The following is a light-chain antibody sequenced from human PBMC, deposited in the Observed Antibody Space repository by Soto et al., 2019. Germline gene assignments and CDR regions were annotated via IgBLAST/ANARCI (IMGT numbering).Light chain of an antibody. CDR1: SRDVGSYNY. CDR2: DVS. V-gene: IGLV2-14*01. CDR3: SSYTSSSTVV. J-gene: IGLJ3*02. Sequence: QSVLTQPASVSGSPGQSITISCTGTSRDVGSYNYVSWYQQRPGKAPRLMIYDVSDRPSGISIRFSGSKSGNTASLTISGLQAEDEADYCCSSYTSSSTVVFGGGTKVTVL.